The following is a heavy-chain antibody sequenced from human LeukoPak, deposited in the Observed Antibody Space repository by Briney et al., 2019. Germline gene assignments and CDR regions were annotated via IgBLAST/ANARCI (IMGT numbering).Heavy chain of an antibody. J-gene: IGHJ5*02. CDR1: GYTFAFYG. D-gene: IGHD2-21*02. CDR3: ARDYCTRGGDCYKEDLFNP. V-gene: IGHV1-18*01. CDR2: ISPYDGDT. Sequence: GASVKVSCNASGYTFAFYGISWVRQAPGQGLEWMAWISPYDGDTNYAQNFEGRVTMTTETSTSTAYMELRSLRSDDTAIYYCARDYCTRGGDCYKEDLFNPWSQGTLVTVSS.